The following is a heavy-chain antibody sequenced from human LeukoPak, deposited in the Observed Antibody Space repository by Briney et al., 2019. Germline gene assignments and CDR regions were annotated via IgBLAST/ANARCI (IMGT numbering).Heavy chain of an antibody. Sequence: GGSLRLSCRASGFTFSSHEMNWVRQAPGKGLEWLSYISNGDDKIYYADPMKGRFTISRDNAKNSLFLQMYSLRAEDTAVYYCVRGGFCSSSICYSFNAFDVWGQGTTVTVSP. J-gene: IGHJ3*01. CDR3: VRGGFCSSSICYSFNAFDV. CDR2: ISNGDDKI. V-gene: IGHV3-48*03. D-gene: IGHD2-2*01. CDR1: GFTFSSHE.